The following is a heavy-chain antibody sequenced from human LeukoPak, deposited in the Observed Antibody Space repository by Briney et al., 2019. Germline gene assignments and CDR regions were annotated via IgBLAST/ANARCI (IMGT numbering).Heavy chain of an antibody. Sequence: PSETLSLTCTVSGGSISSRNYYWGWIRQPPGKGLEWVGSIYYSGSTYYNPSLKSRVTISVDTSKNQFSLKLSSVTAADTAVYYCAHHYLRYYFDYWGQGTLVTVSS. CDR3: AHHYLRYYFDY. CDR1: GGSISSRNYY. V-gene: IGHV4-39*07. J-gene: IGHJ4*02. CDR2: IYYSGST. D-gene: IGHD3-10*01.